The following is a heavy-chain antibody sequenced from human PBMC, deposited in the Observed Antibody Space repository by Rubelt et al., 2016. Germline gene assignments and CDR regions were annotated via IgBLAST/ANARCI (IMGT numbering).Heavy chain of an antibody. CDR3: ARERCYYASSGYVAFDI. Sequence: GRFTISRDNAKNSLYLQMNSLRAEDTAVYYCARERCYYASSGYVAFDIWGQGTMVTVSS. V-gene: IGHV3-11*06. D-gene: IGHD3-22*01. J-gene: IGHJ3*02.